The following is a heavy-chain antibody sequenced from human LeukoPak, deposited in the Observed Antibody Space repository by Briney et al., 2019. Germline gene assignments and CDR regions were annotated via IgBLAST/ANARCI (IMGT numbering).Heavy chain of an antibody. CDR3: AKEGRRPNTDRFGIDY. CDR2: IYVDGTT. D-gene: IGHD3-16*01. J-gene: IGHJ4*02. V-gene: IGHV3-66*01. CDR1: GFNVNGIF. Sequence: PGGSLRLSCAVSGFNVNGIFMTWFRQAPGKGLEWVSVIYVDGTTLYSDSVRGRFTVTRDDSGSTLYLQLNSLRAEDTAVYYCAKEGRRPNTDRFGIDYWGQGTLVTVTS.